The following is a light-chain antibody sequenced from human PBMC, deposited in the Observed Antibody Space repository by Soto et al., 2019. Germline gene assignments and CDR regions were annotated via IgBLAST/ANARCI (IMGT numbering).Light chain of an antibody. J-gene: IGLJ1*01. CDR1: NSNIGSNT. V-gene: IGLV1-40*01. Sequence: QSVLTQPPSASGTPGQRVTISCSGSNSNIGSNTVNWYQHLPGTAPKLLIYGDNNRPSGVPDRFSGSKSGTSASLAITRLQAEDEADYYCQSYDISLHNYVFGTGTKV. CDR3: QSYDISLHNYV. CDR2: GDN.